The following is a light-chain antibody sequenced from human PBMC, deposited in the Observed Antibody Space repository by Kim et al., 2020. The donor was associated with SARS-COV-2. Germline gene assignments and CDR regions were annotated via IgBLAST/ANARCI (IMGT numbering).Light chain of an antibody. Sequence: QSVLTQSPSASGTPGQRVTFSCSGSSSNIGSNSVNWYQQFPGMAPKLLIYTNNQRFSGVPARFSASKSGTLTSLAISGLQSDDEAVYYCAAWDDSLNGPVFGGGTQLTVL. CDR1: SSNIGSNS. V-gene: IGLV1-44*01. CDR3: AAWDDSLNGPV. CDR2: TNN. J-gene: IGLJ2*01.